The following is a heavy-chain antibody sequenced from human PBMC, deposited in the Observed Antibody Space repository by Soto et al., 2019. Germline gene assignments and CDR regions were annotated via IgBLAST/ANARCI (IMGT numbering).Heavy chain of an antibody. CDR3: AKDYSPAARGNYDYVWGKNDY. J-gene: IGHJ4*02. CDR2: ISGSGGST. Sequence: PGGSLRLACASSVFTFSSYAMSWVRQAPGKGLEWVSAISGSGGSTYYADSVKGRFTISRDNSKNTLYLQMNSLRAEDTAVYYCAKDYSPAARGNYDYVWGKNDYWGQGTLVTVSS. D-gene: IGHD3-16*01. CDR1: VFTFSSYA. V-gene: IGHV3-23*01.